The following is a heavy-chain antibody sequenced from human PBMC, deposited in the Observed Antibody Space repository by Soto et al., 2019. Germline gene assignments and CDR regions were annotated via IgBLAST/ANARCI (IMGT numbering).Heavy chain of an antibody. Sequence: PSETLSLTCTVSGGSVSSGSYYWSWIRQPPGKGLEWIGYIYYSGSTNYNPSLKSRVTISVDTSKNQFSLKLSSVTAADTAVYYCARVRAGRKETKRVMVQSNFDYWGQGTLVTVSS. V-gene: IGHV4-61*01. J-gene: IGHJ4*02. CDR3: ARVRAGRKETKRVMVQSNFDY. D-gene: IGHD1-1*01. CDR1: GGSVSSGSYY. CDR2: IYYSGST.